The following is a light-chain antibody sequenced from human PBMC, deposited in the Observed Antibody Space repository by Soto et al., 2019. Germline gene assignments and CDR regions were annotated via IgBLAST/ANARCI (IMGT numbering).Light chain of an antibody. CDR1: QGISSY. V-gene: IGKV1-8*01. J-gene: IGKJ5*01. Sequence: AIRMTQSPSSLSASTGDRVTITCRASQGISSYLAWYQQKPWKAPKLLIYAASTLQSGVPSRFSGSGSGTDFTLTISCLQSEDFATYYCQQYYSYPRITFGQGTRLEIK. CDR2: AAS. CDR3: QQYYSYPRIT.